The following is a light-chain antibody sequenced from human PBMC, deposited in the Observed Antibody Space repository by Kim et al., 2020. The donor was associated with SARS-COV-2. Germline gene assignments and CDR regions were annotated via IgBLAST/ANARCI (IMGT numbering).Light chain of an antibody. CDR3: HQYNNWPHS. CDR1: QSVSNN. V-gene: IGKV3-15*01. CDR2: GAS. Sequence: EIVMTQSQATLSVSPGERATLSCRDSQSVSNNLAWYQQKPGQAPRLLIYGASIRATGVPTRFSGSGSEIEFTLIISSLQSEDFAVYYCHQYNNWPHSLGLGTKLEI. J-gene: IGKJ2*03.